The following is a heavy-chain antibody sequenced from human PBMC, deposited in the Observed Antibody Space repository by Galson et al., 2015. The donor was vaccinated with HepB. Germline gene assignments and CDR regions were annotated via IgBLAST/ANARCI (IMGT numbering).Heavy chain of an antibody. CDR2: ISYHGSDK. CDR1: GFTFSRYH. J-gene: IGHJ4*02. Sequence: SLRLSCAASGFTFSRYHMHWVRQAPGKGLEWAAVISYHGSDKYYADPVKGRFTISRDNSKNTLYLQLNSLRADDTAVYYCARGSGYYWPPDYWGQGTLVTVSS. CDR3: ARGSGYYWPPDY. D-gene: IGHD3-3*01. V-gene: IGHV3-30-3*01.